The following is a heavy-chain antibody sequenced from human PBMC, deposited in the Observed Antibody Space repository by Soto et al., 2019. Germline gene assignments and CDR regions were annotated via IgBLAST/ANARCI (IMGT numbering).Heavy chain of an antibody. J-gene: IGHJ4*02. V-gene: IGHV1-69*12. CDR2: IIPIFGTA. Sequence: QVQLVQSGAEMKKPGSSVKVSCKASGGTFSSYAISWVRQAPGQGLEWMGGIIPIFGTANYAQKFQGRVTITADESTSTAYMELSSLRSEVTAVYYCPRGGVGATKPAPFDYWGQGTLVTVS. CDR3: PRGGVGATKPAPFDY. CDR1: GGTFSSYA. D-gene: IGHD1-26*01.